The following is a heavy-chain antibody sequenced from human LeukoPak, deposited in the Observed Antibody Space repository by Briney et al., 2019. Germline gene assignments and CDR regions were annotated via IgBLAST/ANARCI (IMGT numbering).Heavy chain of an antibody. D-gene: IGHD3-22*01. CDR2: IYYSGST. J-gene: IGHJ4*02. V-gene: IGHV4-39*07. CDR3: ASDIRGSGYFDY. Sequence: SETLSLTCTVSGGSISSSSYYWGWIRQPPGKGLEWIGSIYYSGSTYYNPSLKSRVTISVDTSKNQFSLKLSSVTAADTAVYYCASDIRGSGYFDYWGQGTRVTVSS. CDR1: GGSISSSSYY.